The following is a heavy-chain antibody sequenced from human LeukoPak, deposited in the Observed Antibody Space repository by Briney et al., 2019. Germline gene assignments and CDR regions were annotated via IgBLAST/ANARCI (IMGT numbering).Heavy chain of an antibody. Sequence: GKSLRLSCAASGFTFSGYGMHWVRQAPGKGLEWVAVISYDGSNKYYADSVKGRFTISRDNSKNTLYLQMNSLRAEDTAVYYCAKTGTTGYFDYWGQGTLVTVSS. CDR1: GFTFSGYG. D-gene: IGHD1-1*01. V-gene: IGHV3-30*18. J-gene: IGHJ4*02. CDR2: ISYDGSNK. CDR3: AKTGTTGYFDY.